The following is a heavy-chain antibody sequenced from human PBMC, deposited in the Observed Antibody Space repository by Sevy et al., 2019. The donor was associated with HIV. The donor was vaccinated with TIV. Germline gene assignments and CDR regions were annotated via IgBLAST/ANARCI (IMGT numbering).Heavy chain of an antibody. V-gene: IGHV4-4*07. J-gene: IGHJ4*02. D-gene: IGHD3-22*01. CDR1: GSSITGYY. Sequence: SETLSLTCTVSGSSITGYYYSWIRQPAGKGLEWIGHIYTLGTTNYNPSLKSRLTMSADTSKRQISRKLTSVTAADTAVYYCARSYYPDNSGYTTWGQGTLVTVSS. CDR2: IYTLGTT. CDR3: ARSYYPDNSGYTT.